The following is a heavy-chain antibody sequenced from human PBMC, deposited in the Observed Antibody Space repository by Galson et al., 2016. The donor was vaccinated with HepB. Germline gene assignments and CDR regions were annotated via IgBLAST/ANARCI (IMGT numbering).Heavy chain of an antibody. CDR3: TRTSPLPMLWFGP. Sequence: SVKVSCKASGYTFTDYDINWVRKATGQGLEWVGWMNPVTGRTGSAQKFQGRVTMTRDTSKNTAYMELTRLRSDDTAVYYYTRTSPLPMLWFGPWGQGTQVTVSS. J-gene: IGHJ5*02. D-gene: IGHD3-16*01. CDR2: MNPVTGRT. CDR1: GYTFTDYD. V-gene: IGHV1-8*01.